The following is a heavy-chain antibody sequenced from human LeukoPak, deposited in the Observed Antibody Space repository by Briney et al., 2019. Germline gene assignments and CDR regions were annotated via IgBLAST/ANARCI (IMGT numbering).Heavy chain of an antibody. J-gene: IGHJ4*02. CDR3: ASSARYCGGDCYSYYFDY. CDR1: GGTLSSYA. CDR2: IIPIFGTT. Sequence: SVKVSCKASGGTLSSYAISWVRQAPGQGLEWMGGIIPIFGTTNYAQKFQGRVTITADKSTSTAYMELSSLRSEDTAVYYCASSARYCGGDCYSYYFDYWGQGTLVTVSS. V-gene: IGHV1-69*06. D-gene: IGHD2-21*02.